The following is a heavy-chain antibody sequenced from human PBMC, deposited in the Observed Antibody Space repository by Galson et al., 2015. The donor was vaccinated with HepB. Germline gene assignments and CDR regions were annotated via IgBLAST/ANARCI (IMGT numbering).Heavy chain of an antibody. V-gene: IGHV3-48*01. CDR1: GFTFSSYS. CDR2: ISSSSSTI. Sequence: SLRLSCAASGFTFSSYSMNWVRQAPGKGLEWVSYISSSSSTIYYADSVKGRFTISRDNAKNSLYLQMNSLRAEDTAVYYCARLLLDRGYYYYYMDVWGKGTTVTVSS. D-gene: IGHD2-15*01. J-gene: IGHJ6*03. CDR3: ARLLLDRGYYYYYMDV.